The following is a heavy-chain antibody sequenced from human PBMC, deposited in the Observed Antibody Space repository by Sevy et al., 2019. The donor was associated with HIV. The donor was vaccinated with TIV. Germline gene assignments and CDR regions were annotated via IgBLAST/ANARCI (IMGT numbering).Heavy chain of an antibody. D-gene: IGHD1-26*01. J-gene: IGHJ5*02. CDR3: AHFPIPDYFSGGPGNWFDP. CDR1: GFSLSTSGVG. CDR2: IYWDDDK. V-gene: IGHV2-5*02. Sequence: SGPTLVNPTQTLTLTCTFSGFSLSTSGVGVGWIRQPPGKALEWLALIYWDDDKRYSPSLKSRLTITKATSKNQVDLTLTHMDPGDTAEYYCAHFPIPDYFSGGPGNWFDPWGQGTLVTVSS.